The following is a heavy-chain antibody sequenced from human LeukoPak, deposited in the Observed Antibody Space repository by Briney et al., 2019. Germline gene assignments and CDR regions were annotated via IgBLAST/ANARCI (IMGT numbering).Heavy chain of an antibody. CDR2: TYYSTKWYN. D-gene: IGHD5-12*01. Sequence: SQTLSLTCAISGDSVSSNSAAWNCIRQSPSRGLESLGRTYYSTKWYNDYAVSVKSRITINPATSKNPFSLQLNSVTPEDTAVYYCARAERGSDRNNYYYYGMDVWGQGTTVTVSS. V-gene: IGHV6-1*01. J-gene: IGHJ6*02. CDR3: ARAERGSDRNNYYYYGMDV. CDR1: GDSVSSNSAA.